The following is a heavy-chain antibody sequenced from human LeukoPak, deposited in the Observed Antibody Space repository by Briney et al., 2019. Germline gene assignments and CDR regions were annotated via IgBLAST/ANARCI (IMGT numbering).Heavy chain of an antibody. D-gene: IGHD6-6*01. V-gene: IGHV1-2*06. Sequence: SVKVSCKASGYTFTGYYMHWVRQAPGQGLEWMGRINPNSGGTNYAQKFQGRVTMTRDTSISTAYMELSRLRSDDTAVYYCARERTIATRKGDWFDPWGQGTLVTVSS. CDR1: GYTFTGYY. J-gene: IGHJ5*02. CDR3: ARERTIATRKGDWFDP. CDR2: INPNSGGT.